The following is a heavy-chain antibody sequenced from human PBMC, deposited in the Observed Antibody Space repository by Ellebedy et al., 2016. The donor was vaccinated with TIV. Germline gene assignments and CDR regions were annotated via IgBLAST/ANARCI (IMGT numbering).Heavy chain of an antibody. D-gene: IGHD1-26*01. V-gene: IGHV4-59*12. Sequence: SETLSLTXTVSGVSISSYYWSWLRQPPGKGLEWIGYIHHSGSTSYSPSLDSRVLISIDTSKNQFSLKLTSVTAADTAVYYCARELSGNFFDFWGQGTLVTVSS. CDR3: ARELSGNFFDF. J-gene: IGHJ4*02. CDR2: IHHSGST. CDR1: GVSISSYY.